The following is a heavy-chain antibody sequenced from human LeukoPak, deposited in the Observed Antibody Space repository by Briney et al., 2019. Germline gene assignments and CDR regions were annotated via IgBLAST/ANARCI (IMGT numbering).Heavy chain of an antibody. CDR2: IYYSGST. D-gene: IGHD1-1*01. Sequence: SETLSLTCTVSGGSISSYYWSWIRQPPGKGLEWIGYIYYSGSTNYNPSLKSRVTISVDTSKNQFSLKLSSVTAADTAVYYCARGYGPFDYWGQGTLVTVPS. CDR3: ARGYGPFDY. V-gene: IGHV4-59*01. J-gene: IGHJ4*02. CDR1: GGSISSYY.